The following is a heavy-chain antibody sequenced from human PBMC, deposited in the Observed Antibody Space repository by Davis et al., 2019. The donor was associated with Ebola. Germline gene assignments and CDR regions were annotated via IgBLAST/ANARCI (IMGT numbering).Heavy chain of an antibody. D-gene: IGHD4-11*01. CDR1: GGSFSGYY. Sequence: SETLFLTCAVYGGSFSGYYWSWIRQPPGKGLEWIGEINHSGSTNYNPSLKSRVTISVDTSKNQFSLKLSSVTAADTAVYYCARAAVTLHYYYYYGMDVWGQGTTVTVSS. CDR3: ARAAVTLHYYYYYGMDV. J-gene: IGHJ6*02. V-gene: IGHV4-34*01. CDR2: INHSGST.